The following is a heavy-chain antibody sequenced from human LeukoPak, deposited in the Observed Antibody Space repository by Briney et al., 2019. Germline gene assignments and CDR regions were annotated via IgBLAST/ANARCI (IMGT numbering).Heavy chain of an antibody. V-gene: IGHV3-48*03. Sequence: GGSLRLSCAASGFTFSSYDMNWVRQAPGKGLEWVPYFSSSGTAIYYADSVKGRFTMSRDSAKNSLYLQMNSLRDEDTAVYYCARSVVRGVIALDYWGQGTLVTVSS. CDR3: ARSVVRGVIALDY. J-gene: IGHJ4*02. CDR1: GFTFSSYD. CDR2: FSSSGTAI. D-gene: IGHD3-10*01.